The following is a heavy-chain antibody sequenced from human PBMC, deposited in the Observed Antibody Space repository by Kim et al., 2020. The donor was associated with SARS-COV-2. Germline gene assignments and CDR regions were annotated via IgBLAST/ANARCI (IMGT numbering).Heavy chain of an antibody. D-gene: IGHD6-6*01. CDR2: IIPILGIA. V-gene: IGHV1-69*02. CDR1: GGTFSSYT. Sequence: SVKVSCKASGGTFSSYTISWVRQAPGQGLEWMGRIIPILGIANYAQKFQGRVTITADKSTSTAYMELSSLRSEDTAVYYCAVALKYSSSSKGWFDPWGQGTLITVSS. J-gene: IGHJ5*02. CDR3: AVALKYSSSSKGWFDP.